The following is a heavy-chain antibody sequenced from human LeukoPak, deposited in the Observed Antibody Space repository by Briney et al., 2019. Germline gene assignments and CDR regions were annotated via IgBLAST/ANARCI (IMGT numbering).Heavy chain of an antibody. CDR3: ARGRSGNSDY. D-gene: IGHD2-15*01. J-gene: IGHJ4*02. Sequence: PGGSLRLSCAASGFTFSSYAMHWVRQAPGKGLEWVSVISYDGSNNKYYADSVKGRFTISRDNAKNSLYLQMNSLRAEDTAVYYCARGRSGNSDYWGQGTLVTVSS. CDR1: GFTFSSYA. V-gene: IGHV3-30-3*01. CDR2: ISYDGSNNK.